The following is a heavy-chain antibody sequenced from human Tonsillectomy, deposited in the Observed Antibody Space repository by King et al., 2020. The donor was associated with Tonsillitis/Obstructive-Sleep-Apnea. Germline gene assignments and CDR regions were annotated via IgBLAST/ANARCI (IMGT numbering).Heavy chain of an antibody. V-gene: IGHV4-34*01. CDR3: ARWXRXVXXVIXNGYXMXX. Sequence: VQLQQWGAGLLKPSETLSLTCAVYGGSFSGYYWSWIRQPPGKGLEWIGEINHSGSTNYNPSLKSRVTISVDTSKNQFSLKLSSVTAADTAVYYCARWXRXVXXVIXNGYXMXXXGKGTTVTVSS. D-gene: IGHD3-10*01. CDR1: GGSFSGYY. CDR2: INHSGST. J-gene: IGHJ6*03.